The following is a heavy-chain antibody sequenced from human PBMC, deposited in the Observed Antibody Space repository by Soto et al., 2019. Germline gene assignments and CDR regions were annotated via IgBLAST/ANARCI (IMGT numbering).Heavy chain of an antibody. J-gene: IGHJ5*02. CDR3: ARQTYYYDSSGPNWFYP. Sequence: PGESLKISCKGSGYSFTSYWIGWVRQMPGKGLEWMGIIYPGDSDTRYSPSFQGQVTISADKSISTAYLQWSSLKASDTAMYYCARQTYYYDSSGPNWFYPWGQGTLVTVSS. CDR1: GYSFTSYW. CDR2: IYPGDSDT. D-gene: IGHD3-22*01. V-gene: IGHV5-51*01.